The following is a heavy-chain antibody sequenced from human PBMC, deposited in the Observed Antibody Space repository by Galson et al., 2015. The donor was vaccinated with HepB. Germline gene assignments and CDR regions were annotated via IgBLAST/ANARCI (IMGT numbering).Heavy chain of an antibody. D-gene: IGHD1-1*01. J-gene: IGHJ6*02. V-gene: IGHV1-58*01. CDR1: GFTFTSSA. CDR2: IVVGSGNT. CDR3: AADKGLNWNAHPYYYYGMDV. Sequence: QSGAEVKKPGESLRISCKASGFTFTSSAVQWVRQARGQRLEWIGWIVVGSGNTNYAQKFQERVTITRDMSTSTAYMELGSLRSEDTAVYYCAADKGLNWNAHPYYYYGMDVWGQGTTVTVSS.